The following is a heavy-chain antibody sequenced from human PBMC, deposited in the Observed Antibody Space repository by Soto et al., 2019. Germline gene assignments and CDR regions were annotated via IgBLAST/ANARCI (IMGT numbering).Heavy chain of an antibody. CDR1: GGTCSTYT. CDR3: ARCNYYYYYMDV. Sequence: QVQLVQSGAEVKKPGSSVKVSCKASGGTCSTYTISWVRQAPGQGLAWMGSIIPILGIASYAQKFQGRGTITADKSTSTAYMELSSLRSEDTGVNYCARCNYYYYYMDVWGKGTTVTVSS. CDR2: IIPILGIA. V-gene: IGHV1-69*02. J-gene: IGHJ6*03.